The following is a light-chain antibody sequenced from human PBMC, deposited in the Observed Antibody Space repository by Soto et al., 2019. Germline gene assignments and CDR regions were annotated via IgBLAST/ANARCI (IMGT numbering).Light chain of an antibody. CDR3: NSYRYSTTLV. CDR2: EVS. Sequence: QSALTQPASVSGSPGQSITISCTGTSSDVGGYNSVSWFQQHPSKAPKLIIYEVSHRPSGVSIRFSGSKSGNTASLTISGLQAEDEADYYCNSYRYSTTLVFGTGTKVTVL. CDR1: SSDVGGYNS. J-gene: IGLJ1*01. V-gene: IGLV2-14*01.